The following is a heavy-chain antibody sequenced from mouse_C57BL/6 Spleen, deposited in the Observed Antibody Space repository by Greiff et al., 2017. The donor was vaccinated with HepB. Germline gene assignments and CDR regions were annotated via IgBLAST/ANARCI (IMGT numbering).Heavy chain of an antibody. D-gene: IGHD2-1*01. J-gene: IGHJ2*01. CDR3: TGTKLLLWSY. Sequence: QVQLQQPGAELVKPGASVKMSCKASGYTFTSYWITWVKQRPGQGLEWIGDIYPGSGSTNYNEKFKSKAILTADKSSSTAYMELRSLTSEDSAVYYCTGTKLLLWSYWGQGTTLTVPS. V-gene: IGHV1-55*01. CDR2: IYPGSGST. CDR1: GYTFTSYW.